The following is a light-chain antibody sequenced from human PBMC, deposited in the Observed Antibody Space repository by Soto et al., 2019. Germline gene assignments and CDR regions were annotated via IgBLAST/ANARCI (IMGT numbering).Light chain of an antibody. CDR2: AAS. Sequence: EIVLTQSPGSLSLSPGEGAALSCRASQTISKSDLAWYQQKPGQPPRLLVYAASSRATGIPARFSGSGSGTDFTLTISSLEPEDFAIYYCQQYGSPRRTFGQGTKVEI. CDR3: QQYGSPRRT. CDR1: QTISKSD. V-gene: IGKV3-20*01. J-gene: IGKJ1*01.